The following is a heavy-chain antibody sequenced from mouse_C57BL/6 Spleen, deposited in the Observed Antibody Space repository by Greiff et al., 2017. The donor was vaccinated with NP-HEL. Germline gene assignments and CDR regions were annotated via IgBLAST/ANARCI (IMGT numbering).Heavy chain of an antibody. Sequence: DVKLVESGGGLVKPGGSLKLSCAASGFTFSSYTMSWVRQTPEKRLEWVATISGGGGNTYYPDSVKGRFTISRDNAKNTLYLQMSSLRSEDTALYYCAKDGYPRGFAYWGQGTLVTVSA. V-gene: IGHV5-9*01. D-gene: IGHD1-2*01. CDR1: GFTFSSYT. J-gene: IGHJ3*01. CDR3: AKDGYPRGFAY. CDR2: ISGGGGNT.